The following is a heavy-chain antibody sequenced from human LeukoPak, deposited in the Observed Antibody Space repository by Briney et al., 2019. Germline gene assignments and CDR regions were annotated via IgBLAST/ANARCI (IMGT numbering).Heavy chain of an antibody. D-gene: IGHD4-17*01. CDR3: AITYGDYRSWFDP. CDR2: IIPIFGTA. V-gene: IGHV1-69*05. CDR1: GGTFSSYA. J-gene: IGHJ5*02. Sequence: AVKVSCQASGGTFSSYAISWVRQAPGQGLEWMGGIIPIFGTANYAQKFQGRVPITTDESTSTAYMELSSLRSEDTAVYYCAITYGDYRSWFDPWGQGALVTVSS.